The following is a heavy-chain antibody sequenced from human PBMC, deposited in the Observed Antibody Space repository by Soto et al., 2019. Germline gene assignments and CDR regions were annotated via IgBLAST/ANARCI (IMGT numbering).Heavy chain of an antibody. CDR1: GFSFSTYG. D-gene: IGHD6-13*01. Sequence: PGGSLRLSCAASGFSFSTYGMHWVRQAPSKGLEWVAVIWHDGSKTYYADSVKGRLIISRDNSKNTLYVQINSLRAEDRGVYFCARGSIVAAEYGMDVWGQGTTVTVSS. CDR2: IWHDGSKT. CDR3: ARGSIVAAEYGMDV. V-gene: IGHV3-33*01. J-gene: IGHJ6*02.